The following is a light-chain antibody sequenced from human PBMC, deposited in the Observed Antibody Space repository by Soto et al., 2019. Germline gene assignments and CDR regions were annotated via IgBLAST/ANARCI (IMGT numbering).Light chain of an antibody. J-gene: IGKJ1*01. CDR2: GAS. CDR1: QSVSSSY. V-gene: IGKV3-20*01. Sequence: EIVLTQSPGTLSLPPGARATLSCRASQSVSSSYLAWYQQKPGQAPRLLIYGASRRATDIPDRFSGSGSGTDFTLTISRLEPEDFAVYYCQQYVNSRWTFGQGTKVDIK. CDR3: QQYVNSRWT.